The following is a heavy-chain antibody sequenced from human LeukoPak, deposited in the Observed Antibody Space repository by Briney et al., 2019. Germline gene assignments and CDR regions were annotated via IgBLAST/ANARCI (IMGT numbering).Heavy chain of an antibody. CDR1: GYSISTSYY. J-gene: IGHJ4*02. V-gene: IGHV4-38-2*02. Sequence: PSETLSLTCTVSGYSISTSYYWGWIRQPPGKGLEWIGSIYHSGNTYYNPSLKSRVTISVDTSKNQFSLKLNSVTAADTAVYYCASHSGGYAYWGQGTLVTVSS. CDR3: ASHSGGYAY. CDR2: IYHSGNT. D-gene: IGHD5-12*01.